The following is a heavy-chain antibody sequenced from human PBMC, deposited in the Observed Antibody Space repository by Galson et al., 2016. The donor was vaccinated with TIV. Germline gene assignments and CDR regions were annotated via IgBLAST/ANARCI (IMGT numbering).Heavy chain of an antibody. Sequence: ETLSLTCTVSGHSFTRDYYWCWIRQPPGKGLEWIGSVYYTGGTYYNPSLRSRVTVSLDTSNNQFFLKLSSVTAADTAVYYCTREIAGTTVHSWGQGALVTVSS. D-gene: IGHD1-7*01. CDR2: VYYTGGT. V-gene: IGHV4-38-2*02. J-gene: IGHJ4*02. CDR3: TREIAGTTVHS. CDR1: GHSFTRDYY.